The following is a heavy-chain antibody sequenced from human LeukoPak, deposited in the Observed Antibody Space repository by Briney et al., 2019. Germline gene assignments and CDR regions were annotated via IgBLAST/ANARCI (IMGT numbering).Heavy chain of an antibody. D-gene: IGHD1-1*01. J-gene: IGHJ3*02. CDR3: SRPKLNDDAFDI. CDR1: GGSISSYY. CDR2: IYYSGST. Sequence: PSETLSLTCTVSGGSISSYYWSWIRQPPGKGLEWIGYIYYSGSTNYNPSLKSRVTISVDTSKNQFSLKLSSVTAADTAVYYCSRPKLNDDAFDIWGQGTMLTVSS. V-gene: IGHV4-59*01.